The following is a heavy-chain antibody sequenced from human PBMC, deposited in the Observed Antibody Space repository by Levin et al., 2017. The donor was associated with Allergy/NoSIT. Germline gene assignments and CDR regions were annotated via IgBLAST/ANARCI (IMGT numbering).Heavy chain of an antibody. V-gene: IGHV4-59*01. CDR2: IYYSGST. J-gene: IGHJ4*02. CDR1: GGSISSYY. D-gene: IGHD6-19*01. CDR3: AREGGIAVPLFDY. Sequence: RSGGSLRLSCTVSGGSISSYYWSWIRQPPGKGLEWIGYIYYSGSTNYNPSLKSRVTISVDTSKNQFSLKLSSVTAADTAVYYCAREGGIAVPLFDYWGQGTLVTVSS.